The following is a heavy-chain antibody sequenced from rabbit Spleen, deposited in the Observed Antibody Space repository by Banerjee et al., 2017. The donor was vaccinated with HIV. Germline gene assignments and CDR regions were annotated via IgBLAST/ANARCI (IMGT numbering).Heavy chain of an antibody. CDR2: IRTGSDST. CDR1: GFSFSSGYD. D-gene: IGHD4-2*01. CDR3: ARSYSGDAYALKL. Sequence: QSLEESGGDLVKPGASLTLTCTASGFSFSSGYDMCWVRQAPGKGLEWIGCIRTGSDSTWYATWANGRFTVSKTSSTTVTLQMTSLTAANTATYFCARSYSGDAYALKLWGPGTLVTVS. V-gene: IGHV1S40*01. J-gene: IGHJ4*01.